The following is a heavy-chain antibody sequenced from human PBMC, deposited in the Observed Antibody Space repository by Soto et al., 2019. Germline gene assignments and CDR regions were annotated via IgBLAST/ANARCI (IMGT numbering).Heavy chain of an antibody. CDR1: GYTFTSYG. D-gene: IGHD4-17*01. V-gene: IGHV1-18*01. J-gene: IGHJ4*02. Sequence: ASVKVSCKAFGYTFTSYGISWVRQAPGQGLEWMGWISAYNGNTNYAQKLQGRVTMTTDTSTSTAYMELRSLRSDDTAVYYCAREIRHHDYGDYGLDYWGQGTLVTVSS. CDR3: AREIRHHDYGDYGLDY. CDR2: ISAYNGNT.